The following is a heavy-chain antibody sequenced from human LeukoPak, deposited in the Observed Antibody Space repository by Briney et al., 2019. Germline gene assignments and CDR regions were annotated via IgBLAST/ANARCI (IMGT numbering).Heavy chain of an antibody. CDR3: ARINYAQFIYYYYYYMDV. CDR1: GFTFSDHW. J-gene: IGHJ6*03. V-gene: IGHV3-74*01. CDR2: IRNDGGET. D-gene: IGHD1-7*01. Sequence: GGSLRLSCVGSGFTFSDHWMHWVRQAPGKGLVWVSRIRNDGGETNYADSVKGRFTISRDNAKNSLYLQMNSLRAEDTAVYYCARINYAQFIYYYYYYMDVWGKGTTVTVSS.